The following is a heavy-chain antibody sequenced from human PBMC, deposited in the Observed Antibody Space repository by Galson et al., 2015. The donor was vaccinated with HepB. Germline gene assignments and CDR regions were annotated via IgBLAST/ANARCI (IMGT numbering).Heavy chain of an antibody. J-gene: IGHJ4*02. CDR1: GFPVGDYA. V-gene: IGHV3-49*03. D-gene: IGHD3-9*01. CDR3: SRDRSDPYGILTGNFF. Sequence: SLRLSCASSGFPVGDYALNWFRQAPGKVMEWVAFIRGKTYGGTAEYAASVKGRFTISRDDSKSIVYLQMNSLKSEDTAVYYCSRDRSDPYGILTGNFFWGQGTLVTVSS. CDR2: IRGKTYGGTA.